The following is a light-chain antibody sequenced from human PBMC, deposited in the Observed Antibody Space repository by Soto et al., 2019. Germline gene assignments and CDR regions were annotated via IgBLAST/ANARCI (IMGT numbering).Light chain of an antibody. J-gene: IGLJ1*01. CDR1: SSNIGSNY. CDR2: RNN. CDR3: SSYTSSSTYV. Sequence: QSVLTQPPSASGTPGQRVNISCSGSSSNIGSNYVYWYQQLPGTAPKLLIYRNNQRPSGVPDRFSGSTSGTSASLAISGPRSEDEADDYCSSYTSSSTYVFGTGTKLTVL. V-gene: IGLV1-47*01.